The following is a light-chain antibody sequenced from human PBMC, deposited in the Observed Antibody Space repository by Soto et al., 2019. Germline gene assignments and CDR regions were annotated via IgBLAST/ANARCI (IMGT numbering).Light chain of an antibody. J-gene: IGLJ2*01. CDR2: EVS. CDR1: SSDVGGYNY. CDR3: SSYAGSNTVV. Sequence: QSALTQPPSASGSPGQSVTISCTGTSSDVGGYNYVSWYQQQSGKAPKLMIYEVSKRPSGVPDRFSGSKSGNTASLTVSGLQAEYEAAYYCSSYAGSNTVVFGGGTKLTVL. V-gene: IGLV2-8*01.